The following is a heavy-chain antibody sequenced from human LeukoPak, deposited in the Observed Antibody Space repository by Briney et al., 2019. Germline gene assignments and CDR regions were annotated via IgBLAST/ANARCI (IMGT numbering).Heavy chain of an antibody. CDR1: GYTFTGYY. J-gene: IGHJ4*02. CDR3: ARSSAVAAPYYFDY. V-gene: IGHV1-2*02. CDR2: INPNSGGT. D-gene: IGHD6-19*01. Sequence: GASVKVSCKASGYTFTGYYIHWVRQAPGQGLEWMGWINPNSGGTNYAQKFQGRVTMTRDTSISTAYMELSRLRSDDTAVYYCARSSAVAAPYYFDYWGQGTLVTVSS.